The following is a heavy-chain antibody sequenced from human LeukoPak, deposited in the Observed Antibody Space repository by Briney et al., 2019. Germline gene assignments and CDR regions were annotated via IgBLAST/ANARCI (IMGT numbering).Heavy chain of an antibody. Sequence: SVKVSCKTSGGTSDYYAISWVRQRPGQGLEWLGRIIPIFGVTNYAQKFQGRVSITAANPTSTVYMEVTALRSEDTALYYCARMDYSYYYMDVWGKGTSVTVSS. CDR1: GGTSDYYA. CDR2: IIPIFGVT. D-gene: IGHD5-24*01. J-gene: IGHJ6*03. V-gene: IGHV1-69*04. CDR3: ARMDYSYYYMDV.